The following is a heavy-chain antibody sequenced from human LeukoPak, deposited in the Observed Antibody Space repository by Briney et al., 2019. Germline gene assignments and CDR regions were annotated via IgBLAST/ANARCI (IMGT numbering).Heavy chain of an antibody. CDR3: ARVNSSGWYPDAFDI. V-gene: IGHV3-11*06. CDR2: ISSSSSYT. Sequence: PGRSLRLSCAASGFTFSDYYMSWIRQAPGKGLEWVSYISSSSSYTNYADSVKGRFTISRDNAKNSLYLQMNSLRAEDTAVYYCARVNSSGWYPDAFDIWGQGTMVTVSS. D-gene: IGHD6-19*01. CDR1: GFTFSDYY. J-gene: IGHJ3*02.